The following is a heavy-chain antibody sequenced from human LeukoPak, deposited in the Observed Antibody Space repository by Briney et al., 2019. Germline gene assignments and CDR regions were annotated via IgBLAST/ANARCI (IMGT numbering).Heavy chain of an antibody. D-gene: IGHD3-22*01. V-gene: IGHV3-15*01. J-gene: IGHJ3*02. CDR1: GFTFSNAW. Sequence: GGSLTLSCAASGFTFSNAWMSWVRQAPGKGQEWVGRIKSKTDGGTTDYAAPVKGRFTISRDDSKNTLYLQMNSLKTEDTAVYYCTTVTSYEDSSSQDSFDIWGQGTMVSVSS. CDR3: TTVTSYEDSSSQDSFDI. CDR2: IKSKTDGGTT.